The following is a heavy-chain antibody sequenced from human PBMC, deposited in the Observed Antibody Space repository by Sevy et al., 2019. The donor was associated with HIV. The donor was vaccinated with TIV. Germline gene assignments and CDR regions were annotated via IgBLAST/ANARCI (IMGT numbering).Heavy chain of an antibody. Sequence: ASVKVSCKVSGYTLTELSMHWVRQAPGKGLEWMGRFDPEDGETIYAQTFQGRVTMTEDTSTDTAYIELSSLGSDDTAVYYCATERPGTLGVRGVIITFGMDVWGQGTTVTVSS. D-gene: IGHD3-10*01. CDR1: GYTLTELS. V-gene: IGHV1-24*01. CDR3: ATERPGTLGVRGVIITFGMDV. CDR2: FDPEDGET. J-gene: IGHJ6*02.